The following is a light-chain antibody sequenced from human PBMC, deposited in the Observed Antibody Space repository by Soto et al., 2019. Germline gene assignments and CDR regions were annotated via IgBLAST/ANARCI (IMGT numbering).Light chain of an antibody. Sequence: EIVMTQSPATLSVSPGERATLSCRASQSVSSNLAWYQQKPGQAPRLLIYGASTRATDIPARFSGSGSGTEFTLSISSLQSEDLAVYYCQQYNNWPDTFGPGTKVDIK. CDR1: QSVSSN. J-gene: IGKJ3*01. V-gene: IGKV3-15*01. CDR2: GAS. CDR3: QQYNNWPDT.